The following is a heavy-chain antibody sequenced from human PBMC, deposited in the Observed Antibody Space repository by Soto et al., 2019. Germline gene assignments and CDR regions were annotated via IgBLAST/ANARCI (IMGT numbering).Heavy chain of an antibody. CDR2: IYYSGST. J-gene: IGHJ3*01. CDR3: ARQTAVMIAEVGFDL. D-gene: IGHD1-26*01. V-gene: IGHV4-39*01. Sequence: QLQLQESGPGLVKPSETLSLTCTVSGGSISSHSHYWGWLRPPPGKGLEWIGSIYYSGSTYYNPSSKRRVAKSVNTSKNQFSLKLFCVTAADAAMYFYARQTAVMIAEVGFDLWGQGTMVTVSS. CDR1: GGSISSHSHY.